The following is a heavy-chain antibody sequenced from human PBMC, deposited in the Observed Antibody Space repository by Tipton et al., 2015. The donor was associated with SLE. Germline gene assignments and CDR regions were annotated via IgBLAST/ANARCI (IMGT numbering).Heavy chain of an antibody. D-gene: IGHD2-2*02. CDR3: ARLGYCSSTSCYTGYYFDY. Sequence: LRLSCAVYGGSFSGYYWSWIRQPPGKGLEWIGEINHSGSTNYNPSLKSRVTISVDTSKNQFSLKLSSVTAADTAVYYCARLGYCSSTSCYTGYYFDYWGQGTLVTVSS. V-gene: IGHV4-34*01. CDR1: GGSFSGYY. J-gene: IGHJ4*02. CDR2: INHSGST.